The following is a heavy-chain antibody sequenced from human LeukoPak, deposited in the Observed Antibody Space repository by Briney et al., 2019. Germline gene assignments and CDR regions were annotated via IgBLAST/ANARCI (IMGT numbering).Heavy chain of an antibody. CDR2: IYYSGST. J-gene: IGHJ3*02. CDR1: GGSISSYY. V-gene: IGHV4-59*08. CDR3: ARNLPNYDILTGYYPTNAFDI. Sequence: PSETLSLTCTVSGGSISSYYWSWIRQPPGKGLEWIGYIYYSGSTNYNPSLKSRVTISVDTSKNQFSLKLSSVTAADTAVYYCARNLPNYDILTGYYPTNAFDIWGQGTMVTVSS. D-gene: IGHD3-9*01.